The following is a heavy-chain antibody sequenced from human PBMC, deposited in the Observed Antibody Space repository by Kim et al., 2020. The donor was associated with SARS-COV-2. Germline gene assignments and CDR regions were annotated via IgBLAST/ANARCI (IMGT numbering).Heavy chain of an antibody. CDR2: ISSSSSTI. CDR3: ASQLGDSFHYYYYGMEV. CDR1: GFTFSSYS. D-gene: IGHD5-18*01. V-gene: IGHV3-48*02. J-gene: IGHJ6*02. Sequence: GGSLRLSCAASGFTFSSYSMNWVRQAPGKGLEWVSYISSSSSTIYYADSVKGRLTTSRDNAKNSLYLQMNSLRDEDTAVYYCASQLGDSFHYYYYGMEVWGQGTTVTVSS.